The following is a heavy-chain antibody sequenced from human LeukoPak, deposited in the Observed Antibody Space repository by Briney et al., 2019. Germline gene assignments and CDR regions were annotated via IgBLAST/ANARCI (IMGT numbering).Heavy chain of an antibody. V-gene: IGHV3-30*18. CDR1: GFTFRSYG. D-gene: IGHD3-16*02. J-gene: IGHJ4*02. Sequence: PGGSLRLSCAASGFTFRSYGMHWVRQAPGKGLEWVAVISYDGSNKYYADSVKGRFTISRDNSKNTLYLQMNSLRAEDTAVYYCAKAGAPYDYVWGSYRYTGLEYYFDYWGQGTLVTVSS. CDR2: ISYDGSNK. CDR3: AKAGAPYDYVWGSYRYTGLEYYFDY.